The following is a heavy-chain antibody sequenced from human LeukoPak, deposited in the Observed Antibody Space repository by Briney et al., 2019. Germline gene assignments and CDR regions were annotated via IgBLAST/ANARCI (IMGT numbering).Heavy chain of an antibody. V-gene: IGHV3-53*01. CDR2: IYSGGST. D-gene: IGHD6-13*01. CDR1: GFIVSHNY. CDR3: ARVTSSSSWPRYYYYYMDV. Sequence: GGSLRLSCAASGFIVSHNYMTWVRQAPGKGLEWISVIYSGGSTYYADSVKGRFTISRDNSKNTLYLQMNSLRAEDTAVYYCARVTSSSSWPRYYYYYMDVWGKGTTVTVSS. J-gene: IGHJ6*03.